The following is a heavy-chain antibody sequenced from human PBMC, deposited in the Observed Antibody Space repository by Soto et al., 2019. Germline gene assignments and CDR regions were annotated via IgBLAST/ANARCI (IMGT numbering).Heavy chain of an antibody. Sequence: SETLSLTCTVSGGSINSHYWSWIRQPPGKGLEWIGYISYSGSTDYNPSLKRRVTISVDTSKKQFSLKTEDTAVYYCTTDSYITIVIIRLDYWGHGTLVTVSS. J-gene: IGHJ4*01. D-gene: IGHD3-16*02. CDR2: ISYSGST. CDR3: ITIVIIRLDY. V-gene: IGHV4-59*12. CDR1: GGSINSHY.